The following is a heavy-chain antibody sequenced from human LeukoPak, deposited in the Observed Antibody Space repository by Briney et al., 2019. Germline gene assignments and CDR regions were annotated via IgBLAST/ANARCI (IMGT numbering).Heavy chain of an antibody. CDR2: ISASGSAT. D-gene: IGHD3-3*01. CDR3: AKDLSLRDFWSGYCQL. J-gene: IGHJ1*01. Sequence: GGSLSLSCAAAGFIFSNSCMNWVRRAPGKGLVWGAAISASGSATCYAESVRRRITISRDNSKSKTYLQTTRLKAEDTAVFYFAKDLSLRDFWSGYCQLWGRDIPVTVSS. CDR1: GFIFSNSC. V-gene: IGHV3-23*01.